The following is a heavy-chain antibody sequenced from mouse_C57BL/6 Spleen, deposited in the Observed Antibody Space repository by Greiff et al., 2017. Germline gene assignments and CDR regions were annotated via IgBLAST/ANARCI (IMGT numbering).Heavy chain of an antibody. Sequence: QVQLQQPGAELVKSGASVKMSCKASGYTFTSYWITWVKQRPGQGLARIGDSYPGSGSTNYNVKFKSKGTLTVDTSSSTAYMQRSSLTSEGSACHDSAREGDYDGFEYWAKVTTLTVSS. CDR2: SYPGSGST. D-gene: IGHD2-4*01. CDR3: AREGDYDGFEY. CDR1: GYTFTSYW. V-gene: IGHV1-55*01. J-gene: IGHJ2*01.